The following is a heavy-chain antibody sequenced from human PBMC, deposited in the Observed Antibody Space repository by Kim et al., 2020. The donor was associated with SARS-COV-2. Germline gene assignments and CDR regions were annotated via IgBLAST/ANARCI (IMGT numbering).Heavy chain of an antibody. CDR2: IYSGGST. Sequence: GGSLRLSCAASGFTVSSNYMSWVRQAPGKGLEWVSVIYSGGSTYYADSVKGRFTISRDNSKNTLYLQMNSLRAEDTAVYYCARDCGTSCYAYGMDVWGQGTTGTVSS. CDR1: GFTVSSNY. CDR3: ARDCGTSCYAYGMDV. J-gene: IGHJ6*02. D-gene: IGHD2-2*01. V-gene: IGHV3-66*02.